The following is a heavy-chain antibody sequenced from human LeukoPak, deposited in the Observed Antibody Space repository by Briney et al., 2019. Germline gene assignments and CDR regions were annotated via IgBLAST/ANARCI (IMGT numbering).Heavy chain of an antibody. CDR2: INYSGST. D-gene: IGHD3-22*01. CDR1: GGSISSYC. J-gene: IGHJ4*02. V-gene: IGHV4-59*01. CDR3: ARILVARFDY. Sequence: SETLSLTRTVSGGSISSYCWSWIRQPPGKGLEWIGYINYSGSTNYNPSLKSRVTISVDTSKNQLSLKLSSVTAADTAVYYCARILVARFDYWGQGTLVTVSS.